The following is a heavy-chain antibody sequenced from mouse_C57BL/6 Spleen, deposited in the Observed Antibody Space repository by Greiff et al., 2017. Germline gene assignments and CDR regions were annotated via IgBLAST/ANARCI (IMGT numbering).Heavy chain of an antibody. CDR1: GYTFTDYY. CDR2: IFPGSGST. Sequence: VQLQQSGPELVKPGASVKISCKASGYTFTDYYINWVKQRPGQGLEWIGWIFPGSGSTYYNEKFKGKATLTVDKSSSTAYMLLSSLTSEDSAVYFCASAYYDYGDGSGFAYWGQGTLVTVSA. D-gene: IGHD2-4*01. V-gene: IGHV1-75*01. CDR3: ASAYYDYGDGSGFAY. J-gene: IGHJ3*01.